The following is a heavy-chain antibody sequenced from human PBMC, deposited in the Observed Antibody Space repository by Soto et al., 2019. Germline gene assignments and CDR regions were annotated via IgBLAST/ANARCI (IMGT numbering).Heavy chain of an antibody. J-gene: IGHJ6*02. CDR1: GFTVSSNY. CDR2: IYSGGST. V-gene: IGHV3-53*01. D-gene: IGHD1-7*01. Sequence: EVQLVESGGGLIQPGGSLRLSCAASGFTVSSNYMSWVRQAPGKGLEWVSVIYSGGSTYYADSVKGRCTSFRDNSKNTLYLQMNRLRAEDTAVYYCARVNNWNYVEYCDYGMDVWGQGTKVPVSS. CDR3: ARVNNWNYVEYCDYGMDV.